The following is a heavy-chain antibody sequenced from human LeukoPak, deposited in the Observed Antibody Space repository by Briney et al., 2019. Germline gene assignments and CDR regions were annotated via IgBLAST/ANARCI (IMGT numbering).Heavy chain of an antibody. V-gene: IGHV4-39*01. Sequence: SETLSLTCTASGGSMSNINYYWGWIRQPPGKRLEWIGSIHYSGTTSYNPSLKSRVTISVDTSKNQFSLKLSSVTAADTALYYCASPTVSTGYSQGNFWGRGILVTVSS. D-gene: IGHD2-15*01. J-gene: IGHJ4*02. CDR2: IHYSGTT. CDR3: ASPTVSTGYSQGNF. CDR1: GGSMSNINYY.